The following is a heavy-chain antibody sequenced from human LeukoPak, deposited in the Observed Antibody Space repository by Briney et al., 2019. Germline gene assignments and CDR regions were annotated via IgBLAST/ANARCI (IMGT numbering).Heavy chain of an antibody. J-gene: IGHJ6*03. V-gene: IGHV3-7*01. CDR2: IKQDGSEK. D-gene: IGHD6-6*01. CDR1: GFTFSSYW. CDR3: ARNPGSSAGYYYYYMDV. Sequence: GGSLRLSCAASGFTFSSYWMSWARQAPGKGLEWVANIKQDGSEKYYVDSVKGRFTISRDNAKNSLYLQMNSLRAEDTAVYYCARNPGSSAGYYYYYMDVWGKGTTVTVSS.